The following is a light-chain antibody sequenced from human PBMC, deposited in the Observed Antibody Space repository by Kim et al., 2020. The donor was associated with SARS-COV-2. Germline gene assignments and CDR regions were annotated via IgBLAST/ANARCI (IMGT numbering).Light chain of an antibody. J-gene: IGKJ1*01. CDR2: DAS. Sequence: DILMTQSPSTLFTSVGDRVTITCRASQSINIWLAWYQQKPGKAPNLLIYDASILESGVPSRFSGSGSGTQFTLTISSLQPDDFATYYCQEYKSGPWTYGDGPKVDIK. V-gene: IGKV1-5*01. CDR1: QSINIW. CDR3: QEYKSGPWT.